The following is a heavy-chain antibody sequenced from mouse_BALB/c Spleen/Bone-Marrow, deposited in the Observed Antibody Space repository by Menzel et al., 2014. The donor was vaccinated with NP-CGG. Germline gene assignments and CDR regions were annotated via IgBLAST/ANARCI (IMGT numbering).Heavy chain of an antibody. Sequence: EVKVVESGGGLVQPGGSRKLSCAASGFTFSSFGMHWVRRAPEKGLEWVAYISSGSSTIYYADTVKGRFTISRDNPENTLFLQMTSLRSEDTAMYYCARGGNYAWFAYWGQGTLVTVSA. CDR2: ISSGSSTI. J-gene: IGHJ3*01. CDR3: ARGGNYAWFAY. CDR1: GFTFSSFG. D-gene: IGHD2-1*01. V-gene: IGHV5-17*02.